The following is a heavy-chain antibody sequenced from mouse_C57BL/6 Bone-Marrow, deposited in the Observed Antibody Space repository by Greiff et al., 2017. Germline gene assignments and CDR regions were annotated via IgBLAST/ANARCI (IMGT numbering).Heavy chain of an antibody. CDR1: GYTFTSCG. J-gene: IGHJ3*01. CDR2: IYPRSGNT. D-gene: IGHD1-1*01. Sequence: QVQLQQSGAELARPGASVKLSCKASGYTFTSCGISWVKQRTGQGLEWIGEIYPRSGNTYYNEKFKGKATLTAYKYSSTAYMELRSLTSEDSAVYFWARCYYVAYWGQGTLVTVSA. V-gene: IGHV1-81*01. CDR3: ARCYYVAY.